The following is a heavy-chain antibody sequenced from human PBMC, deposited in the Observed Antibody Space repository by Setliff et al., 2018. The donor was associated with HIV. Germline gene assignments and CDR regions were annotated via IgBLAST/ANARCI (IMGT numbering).Heavy chain of an antibody. V-gene: IGHV1-46*01. Sequence: ASVKVSCKASGSTFITYHVHWVRQAPGQGLEWMGIINPNTGSTSYAQKFQGRVNMTWDTSSGTVYMDLNSLKSEDTAVYYCAEVTCSPDSCFLDYWGQGTLVTVSS. J-gene: IGHJ4*02. D-gene: IGHD2-15*01. CDR1: GSTFITYH. CDR2: INPNTGST. CDR3: AEVTCSPDSCFLDY.